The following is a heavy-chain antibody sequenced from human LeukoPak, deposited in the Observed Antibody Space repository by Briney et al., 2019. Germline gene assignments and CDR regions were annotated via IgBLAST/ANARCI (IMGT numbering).Heavy chain of an antibody. CDR1: GFTFSSYS. D-gene: IGHD6-19*01. V-gene: IGHV3-21*01. CDR3: AIATAGYGSGWKYFDY. Sequence: GGSLRLSCAASGFTFSSYSMNWVGQAPGKGLEWVSSISSSSSYIYYADSVKGRFTISRDNAKNSLYLQMNSLRAEDTAVYYCAIATAGYGSGWKYFDYWGQGTLVTVSS. CDR2: ISSSSSYI. J-gene: IGHJ4*02.